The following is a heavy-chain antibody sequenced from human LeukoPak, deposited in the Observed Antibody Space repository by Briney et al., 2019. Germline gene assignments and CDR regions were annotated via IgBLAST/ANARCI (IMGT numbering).Heavy chain of an antibody. CDR1: GGSISSGDYY. J-gene: IGHJ5*02. Sequence: SQTLSLTCTVSGGSISSGDYYWRWIRQPPGKGLEWIGYIYYSGSTYYNPSLKSRVTISVDTSKNQFSLKLSSVTAADTAVYYCARTGVATIPNWFDPWGQGTLVTVSS. CDR2: IYYSGST. CDR3: ARTGVATIPNWFDP. D-gene: IGHD5-12*01. V-gene: IGHV4-30-4*01.